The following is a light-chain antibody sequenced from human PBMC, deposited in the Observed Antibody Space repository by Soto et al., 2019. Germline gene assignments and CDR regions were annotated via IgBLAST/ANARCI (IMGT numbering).Light chain of an antibody. J-gene: IGKJ5*01. CDR1: QDINKN. CDR2: DAS. Sequence: DIKMTQSPSALSASVGDRVTITCQASQDINKNLIWYQQKPGKAPKLLIYDASDLETGVPSRFSGSGSGTGFTFTISSLQPEDFATYYCQQYESTPLTFGQGTRLEIK. CDR3: QQYESTPLT. V-gene: IGKV1-33*01.